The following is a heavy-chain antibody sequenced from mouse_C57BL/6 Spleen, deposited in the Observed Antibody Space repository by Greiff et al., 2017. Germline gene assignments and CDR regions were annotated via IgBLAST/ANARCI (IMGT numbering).Heavy chain of an antibody. V-gene: IGHV7-3*01. J-gene: IGHJ4*01. Sequence: VQLKESGGGLVQPGGSLSLSCAASGFTFTDYYMSWVRQPPGKALEWLGFIRNKANGYTTEYSASVKGRFTISRDNSQSILYLQMNALRAEDSATYYCARSYEDAMDYWGQGTSVTVSS. D-gene: IGHD2-12*01. CDR3: ARSYEDAMDY. CDR1: GFTFTDYY. CDR2: IRNKANGYTT.